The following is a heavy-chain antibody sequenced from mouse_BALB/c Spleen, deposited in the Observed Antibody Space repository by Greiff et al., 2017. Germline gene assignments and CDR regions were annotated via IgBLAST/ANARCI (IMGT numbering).Heavy chain of an antibody. CDR2: ISSGGSYT. CDR1: GFTFSSYG. Sequence: EVQRVESGGDLVKPGGSLKLSCAASGFTFSSYGMSWVRQTPDKRLEWVATISSGGSYTYYPDSVKGRFTISRDNAKNTLYLQMSSLKSEDTAMYYCARHEEGYGNPWFAYWGQGTLVTVSA. V-gene: IGHV5-6*01. J-gene: IGHJ3*01. D-gene: IGHD2-10*02. CDR3: ARHEEGYGNPWFAY.